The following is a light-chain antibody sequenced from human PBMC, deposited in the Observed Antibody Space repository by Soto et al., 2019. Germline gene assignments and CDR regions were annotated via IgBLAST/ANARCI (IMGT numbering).Light chain of an antibody. J-gene: IGKJ4*01. Sequence: EIVLTQSPGTLSLSPGESATLTCRASESVGPYLAWYRQKPGQAPRLLISDASNRATGVPARVSGSGSGTHFTLTISSLEPEDFAVYYCQQRDSWPLTFGGGTKVDI. CDR3: QQRDSWPLT. CDR2: DAS. CDR1: ESVGPY. V-gene: IGKV3-11*01.